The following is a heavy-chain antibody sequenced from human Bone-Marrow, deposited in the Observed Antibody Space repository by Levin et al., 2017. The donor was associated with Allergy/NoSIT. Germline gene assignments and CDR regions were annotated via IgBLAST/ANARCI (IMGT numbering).Heavy chain of an antibody. V-gene: IGHV4-30-4*01. CDR1: GGSISSGDYY. CDR2: IYYSGST. Sequence: PSETLSLTCTVSGGSISSGDYYWSWIRQPPGKGLEWIGYIYYSGSTYYNPSLKSRVTISVDTSKNQFSLKLSSVTAADTAVYYCAVTIFGVVSPPDYWGQGTLVTVSS. CDR3: AVTIFGVVSPPDY. D-gene: IGHD3-3*01. J-gene: IGHJ4*02.